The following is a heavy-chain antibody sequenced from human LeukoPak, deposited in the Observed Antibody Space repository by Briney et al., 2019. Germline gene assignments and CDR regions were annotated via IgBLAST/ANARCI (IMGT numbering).Heavy chain of an antibody. Sequence: PGGSLRLSCAASGFTFSSYGMDWVRQAPGRGLEWVSSISSSATYMFYADSVKGRFTISRDISENTLYLQMNSLRAEDTAVYYCAREHYDSSGHLNWFDPWGQGTLVTVSS. D-gene: IGHD3-22*01. CDR3: AREHYDSSGHLNWFDP. J-gene: IGHJ5*02. V-gene: IGHV3-21*04. CDR1: GFTFSSYG. CDR2: ISSSATYM.